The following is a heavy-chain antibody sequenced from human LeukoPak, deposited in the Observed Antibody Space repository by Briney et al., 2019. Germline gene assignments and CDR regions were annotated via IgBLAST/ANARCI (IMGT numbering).Heavy chain of an antibody. CDR3: ASNTGTVFDY. CDR1: GDFITAYY. CDR2: VYYSGST. V-gene: IGHV4-59*01. J-gene: IGHJ4*02. D-gene: IGHD7-27*01. Sequence: SSETLSLTCTVSGDFITAYYWSWLRQPPGKGLEWIGYVYYSGSTEYNPSLRSRVTISLEMSKRQFSLNLTSVTAADTAVYYCASNTGTVFDYWGQGALVTVSS.